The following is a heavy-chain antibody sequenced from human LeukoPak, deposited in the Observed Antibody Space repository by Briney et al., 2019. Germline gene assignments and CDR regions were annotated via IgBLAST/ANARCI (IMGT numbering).Heavy chain of an antibody. V-gene: IGHV6-1*01. CDR3: ARDLYSYGYRVLDY. CDR1: GDSVSTNSAA. J-gene: IGHJ4*02. CDR2: TYYRSKWYN. D-gene: IGHD5-18*01. Sequence: SQTLSLTCAISGDSVSTNSAAWNWIRQSPSRGPEWLGRTYYRSKWYNDYAVSVKSRITINPDTSKNQFSLQLNSVTPEDTAVYYCARDLYSYGYRVLDYWGQGTLVTVSS.